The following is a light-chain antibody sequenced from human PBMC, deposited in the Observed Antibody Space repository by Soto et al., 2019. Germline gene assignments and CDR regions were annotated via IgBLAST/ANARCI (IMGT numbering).Light chain of an antibody. CDR3: QSYNSSLSGSV. V-gene: IGLV1-40*01. J-gene: IGLJ2*01. CDR1: SSNIGAGYD. Sequence: QSVLTQPPSVSGAPGQRVTISCTGSSSNIGAGYDVHWYQQLPGTAPKLLIYGNSNRPSGVPDRFSGSKSCTSASLAITGLQADDEADYYCQSYNSSLSGSVFGGGT. CDR2: GNS.